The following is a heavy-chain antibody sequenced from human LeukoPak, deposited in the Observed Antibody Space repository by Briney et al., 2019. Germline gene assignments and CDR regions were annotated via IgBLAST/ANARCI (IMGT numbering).Heavy chain of an antibody. CDR1: GFTFSSYG. D-gene: IGHD3-10*01. V-gene: IGHV3-33*01. CDR3: ARRSPGTHGLDY. J-gene: IGHJ4*02. Sequence: GGSLRLSCIASGFTFSSYGMHWVRQAPGKGLEWVAVIWSDGSEKYYADSVKGRFIISRDNSKNTLYLQMNSLSADDTAVYFCARRSPGTHGLDYWGQGTLVPVSS. CDR2: IWSDGSEK.